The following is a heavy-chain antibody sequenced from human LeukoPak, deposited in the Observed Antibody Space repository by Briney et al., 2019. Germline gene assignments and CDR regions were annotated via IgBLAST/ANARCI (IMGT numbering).Heavy chain of an antibody. J-gene: IGHJ3*02. CDR2: ISYDGSNK. V-gene: IGHV3-30*04. CDR3: ARDGSGWYAFDI. D-gene: IGHD6-19*01. Sequence: GGSLRLSCAASGFTFSSYAMHWVRQAPGKGLEWVAVISYDGSNKYYADSVKGRFTISRDSSKSTLYLQMNGLRAEDTAVYYCARDGSGWYAFDIWGQGTMVTVSS. CDR1: GFTFSSYA.